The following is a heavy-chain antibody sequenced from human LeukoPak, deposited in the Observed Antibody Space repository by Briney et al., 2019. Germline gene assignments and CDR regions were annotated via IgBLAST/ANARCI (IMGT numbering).Heavy chain of an antibody. Sequence: GGSLRLSCAASGFTFDDYAMHWVRQAPGKGLEWVSGISWNSGSIGYADSVKGRFTISRDNAKNSLYLQMNSVRAEDTALYYCAKSYDRLAYYYYYGMDVWGQGTTVTVSS. D-gene: IGHD5-12*01. V-gene: IGHV3-9*01. CDR1: GFTFDDYA. J-gene: IGHJ6*02. CDR3: AKSYDRLAYYYYYGMDV. CDR2: ISWNSGSI.